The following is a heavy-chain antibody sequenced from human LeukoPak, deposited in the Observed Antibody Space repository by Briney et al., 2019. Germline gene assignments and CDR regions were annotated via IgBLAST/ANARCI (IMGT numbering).Heavy chain of an antibody. CDR1: GFIFTTYW. D-gene: IGHD2/OR15-2a*01. Sequence: PGGSLRLSCAASGFIFTTYWMHWVRQAPGEGLVWVARVNTDGSDTNYADSVKGRFTISRDNAKNSLYLQMNSLRAEDTAVYYCARFYDAFDIWGQGTMVTVSS. J-gene: IGHJ3*02. CDR2: VNTDGSDT. CDR3: ARFYDAFDI. V-gene: IGHV3-74*01.